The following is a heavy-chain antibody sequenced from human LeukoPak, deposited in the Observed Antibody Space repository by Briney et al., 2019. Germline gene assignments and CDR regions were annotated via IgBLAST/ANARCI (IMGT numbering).Heavy chain of an antibody. D-gene: IGHD5-18*01. Sequence: GGSLRLSCAASGFTFSASTMHWVRQASGKGLEWVGRMRSKANSYATAYAASVKGRFTISRDDSKNTAYLQMNSLETEDTAVYYCTTVDTTMVWGQGTLVTVSS. J-gene: IGHJ4*02. CDR1: GFTFSAST. CDR2: MRSKANSYAT. CDR3: TTVDTTMV. V-gene: IGHV3-73*01.